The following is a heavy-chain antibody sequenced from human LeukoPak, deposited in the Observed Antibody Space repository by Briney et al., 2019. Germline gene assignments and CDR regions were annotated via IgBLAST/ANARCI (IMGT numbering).Heavy chain of an antibody. D-gene: IGHD1-7*01. Sequence: SETLSLTCTVSGGSISSYFWSWIRQPAGKGLGWIGRIYTSGSTNYNPSLKSRVTMSVDTSKNQFSLKLSSVTAADTAVYYCARDRVSGITGTTSGFDYWGQGTLVTVSS. CDR1: GGSISSYF. V-gene: IGHV4-4*07. J-gene: IGHJ4*02. CDR2: IYTSGST. CDR3: ARDRVSGITGTTSGFDY.